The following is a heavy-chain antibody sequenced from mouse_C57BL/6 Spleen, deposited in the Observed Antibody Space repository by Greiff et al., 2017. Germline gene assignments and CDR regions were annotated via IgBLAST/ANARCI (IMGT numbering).Heavy chain of an antibody. V-gene: IGHV5-17*01. Sequence: EVQLVESGGGLVKPGGSLKLSCAASGFTFSDYGMHWVRQAPEKGLEWVAYISSGSSTIYYADTVKGRFTISRDNAKNTLFLQMTSLRSEDTAMYYCARPYYYGSSDEYAMDYWGQGTSVTVSS. CDR3: ARPYYYGSSDEYAMDY. CDR2: ISSGSSTI. D-gene: IGHD1-1*01. CDR1: GFTFSDYG. J-gene: IGHJ4*01.